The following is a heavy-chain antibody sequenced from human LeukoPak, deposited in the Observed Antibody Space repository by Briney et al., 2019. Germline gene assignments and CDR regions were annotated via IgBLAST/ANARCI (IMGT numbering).Heavy chain of an antibody. V-gene: IGHV1-69*04. CDR2: IIPILGIA. D-gene: IGHD4-17*01. J-gene: IGHJ4*02. CDR1: GGTFSSYA. CDR3: ARGGTVVPFDY. Sequence: ASVKVSCKASGGTFSSYAIIWVRQAPGQGLEWMGRIIPILGIANYAQKFQGRVTITADKSTSTAYMELSSLRSEDTAVYYCARGGTVVPFDYWGQGTLVTVSS.